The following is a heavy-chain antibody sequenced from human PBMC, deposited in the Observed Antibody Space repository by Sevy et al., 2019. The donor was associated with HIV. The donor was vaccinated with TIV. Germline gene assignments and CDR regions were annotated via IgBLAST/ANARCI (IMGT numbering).Heavy chain of an antibody. CDR1: GFNFSTYG. J-gene: IGHJ6*02. D-gene: IGHD2-2*01. Sequence: GSLRLSCAASGFNFSTYGMHWVRQAPGKGLEWVAVIWYDGSIKYYGDSVKGGFTISRDNSKNTLYLQMNSLRAEDTAVYYCARDKGYCSSTSCRRYYYGMDVWGQGTTVTVSS. CDR3: ARDKGYCSSTSCRRYYYGMDV. V-gene: IGHV3-33*01. CDR2: IWYDGSIK.